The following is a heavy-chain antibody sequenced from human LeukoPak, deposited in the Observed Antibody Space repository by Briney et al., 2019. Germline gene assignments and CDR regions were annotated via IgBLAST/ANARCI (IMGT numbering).Heavy chain of an antibody. CDR3: ARDLGYYDSPTLTPT. CDR1: GGSISSYY. D-gene: IGHD3-22*01. V-gene: IGHV4-4*07. J-gene: IGHJ5*02. Sequence: SETLSLTCTVSGGSISSYYWSWIRQPAGKRLEWIGRIYTSGSTNYNPSLKSRVTMSVDTSKNQFSLKLSSVTAADTAVYYCARDLGYYDSPTLTPTWGQGTLVTVSS. CDR2: IYTSGST.